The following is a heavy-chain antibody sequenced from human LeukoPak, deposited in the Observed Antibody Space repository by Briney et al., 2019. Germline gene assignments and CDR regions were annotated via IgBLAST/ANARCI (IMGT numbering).Heavy chain of an antibody. V-gene: IGHV3-74*01. CDR2: INSDGRRT. J-gene: IGHJ4*02. CDR3: VRSTY. Sequence: GGSLRLSCAASGFTFSSYWMHWVRQAPGKGLVWVSRINSDGRRTSYADSVKGRFPISRDNAKNTLSLQMNSLRAEDTAVYYCVRSTYWGQGTLVTVPS. CDR1: GFTFSSYW.